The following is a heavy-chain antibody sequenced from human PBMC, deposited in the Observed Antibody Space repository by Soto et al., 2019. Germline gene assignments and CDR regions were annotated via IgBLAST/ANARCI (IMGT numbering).Heavy chain of an antibody. D-gene: IGHD2-15*01. CDR3: ARDGGSGSTKYIDY. J-gene: IGHJ4*02. Sequence: QVQLVQSGAEVKKPGSSVKVSCKASGGTFSSYTISWVRQAPGQGLEWMGRIIPILGIANYAQKFQGRVTXXAXKXXSTAYMELSSLRSEDTAVYYCARDGGSGSTKYIDYWGQGTLVTVSS. V-gene: IGHV1-69*08. CDR1: GGTFSSYT. CDR2: IIPILGIA.